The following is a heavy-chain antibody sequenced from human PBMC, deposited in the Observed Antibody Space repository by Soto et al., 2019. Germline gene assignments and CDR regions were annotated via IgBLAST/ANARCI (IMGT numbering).Heavy chain of an antibody. CDR1: GLPFNIYS. Sequence: GGSLRLSCVVSGLPFNIYSMNWVRQAPGKGLEWVSYISSSSSTIHYADSVKGRFTISRDNAKNSVYLQMNSLRDEDTAVYYCASDSSAFDYWGQATLVTVTS. J-gene: IGHJ4*02. D-gene: IGHD6-19*01. CDR2: ISSSSSTI. V-gene: IGHV3-48*02. CDR3: ASDSSAFDY.